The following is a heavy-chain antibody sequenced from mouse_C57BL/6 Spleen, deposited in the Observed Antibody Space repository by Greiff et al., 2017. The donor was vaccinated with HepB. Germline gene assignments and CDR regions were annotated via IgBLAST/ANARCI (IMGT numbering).Heavy chain of an antibody. Sequence: EVQVVESGPGMVKPSQSLSLTCTVTGYSITSGYDWHWIRHFPGNKLEWMGYISYSGSTNYNPSLKSRISITHDTSKNHFFLKLNSVTTEDTATYYCAREGITTGGFDYWGQGTTLTVSS. D-gene: IGHD1-1*01. CDR2: ISYSGST. CDR1: GYSITSGYD. CDR3: AREGITTGGFDY. J-gene: IGHJ2*01. V-gene: IGHV3-1*01.